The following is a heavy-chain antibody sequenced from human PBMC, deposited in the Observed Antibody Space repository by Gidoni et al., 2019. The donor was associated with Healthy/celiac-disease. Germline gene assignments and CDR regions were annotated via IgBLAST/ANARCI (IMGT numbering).Heavy chain of an antibody. Sequence: EVQLLESGGGLVQPGGSLRLSCAASGFTFSSHAMSWVRQAPGKGLEWVSAISGSCGSTYYADSVKGRFTISRDNSKNTLYLQMNSLRAEDTAVYYCAKDLLGYCSSTSCSFGDYWGQGTLVTVSS. V-gene: IGHV3-23*01. CDR1: GFTFSSHA. D-gene: IGHD2-2*01. CDR2: ISGSCGST. CDR3: AKDLLGYCSSTSCSFGDY. J-gene: IGHJ4*02.